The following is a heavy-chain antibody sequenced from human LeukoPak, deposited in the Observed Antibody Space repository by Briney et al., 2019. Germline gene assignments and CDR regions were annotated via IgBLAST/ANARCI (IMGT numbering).Heavy chain of an antibody. V-gene: IGHV4-31*11. D-gene: IGHD6-6*01. CDR3: ARDRGGRSSFDC. J-gene: IGHJ4*02. CDR1: GGSISRGGLY. CDR2: IYYSGSA. Sequence: SGTLSLSCAVSGGSISRGGLYWGCVRQHPGQGLVWIGYIYYSGSAYYNPSLKNRVTIPEDTSKNESVLTVSSVTAARTPGYYCARDRGGRSSFDCWRQPTQPSVPS.